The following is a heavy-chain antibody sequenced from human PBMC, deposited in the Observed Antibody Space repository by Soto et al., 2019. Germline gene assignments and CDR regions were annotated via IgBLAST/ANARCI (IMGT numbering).Heavy chain of an antibody. D-gene: IGHD6-6*01. Sequence: QVQLVQSGAEVKKPGSSVKVSCKASGGTFSSYAISWVRQAPGQGLEWMGGIIPIFGTAKYAQKFQGRVTITADESTSTAYMELSSLRSEDTAVYYCAKGSTIIAARRGWFDPWGQGTLVTVSS. CDR2: IIPIFGTA. CDR1: GGTFSSYA. J-gene: IGHJ5*02. V-gene: IGHV1-69*01. CDR3: AKGSTIIAARRGWFDP.